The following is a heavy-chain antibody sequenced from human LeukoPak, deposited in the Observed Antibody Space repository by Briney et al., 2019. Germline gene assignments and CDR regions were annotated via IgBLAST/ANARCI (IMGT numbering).Heavy chain of an antibody. CDR2: IYPGDSDT. V-gene: IGHV5-51*01. J-gene: IGHJ4*02. CDR1: GYSFTSYW. CDR3: ASFYCSSTSCYGLDY. Sequence: GESLKISCKGSGYSFTSYWIGWVRQMPGKGLEWMGIIYPGDSDTRYSPSFQGQVTISADKSISTAYLQWSSLKASDTAMYYCASFYCSSTSCYGLDYWGRGTMVTVSS. D-gene: IGHD2-2*01.